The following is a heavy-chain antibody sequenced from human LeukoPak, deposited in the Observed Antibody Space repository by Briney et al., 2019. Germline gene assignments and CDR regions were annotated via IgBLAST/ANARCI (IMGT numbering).Heavy chain of an antibody. CDR3: ARDGYNWGYFDY. D-gene: IGHD5-24*01. CDR2: IYHSGST. V-gene: IGHV4-38-2*02. Sequence: PSETLSLTCAVSGYSISSGYYWGWIRQPPGKGLEWIGSIYHSGSTYYNPSLKSRVTISVDTSKNQFSLKLSSVTAADTAVYYCARDGYNWGYFDYWGQGTLVTVSS. J-gene: IGHJ4*02. CDR1: GYSISSGYY.